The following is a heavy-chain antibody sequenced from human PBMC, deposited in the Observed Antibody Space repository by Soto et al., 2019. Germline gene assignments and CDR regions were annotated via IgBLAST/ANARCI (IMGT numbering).Heavy chain of an antibody. CDR1: GGTFSSYA. CDR3: ERARGGGYSYGYDY. Sequence: QVQLVQSGAEVKKPGSSVKVSCKASGGTFSSYAISWVRQAPGQGLEWMGGIIPIFGTANYAQKFQGRVTITADESTSTAYMELSSLRYEDTAVYYCERARGGGYSYGYDYWGQGTLGTVSS. V-gene: IGHV1-69*01. J-gene: IGHJ4*02. CDR2: IIPIFGTA. D-gene: IGHD5-18*01.